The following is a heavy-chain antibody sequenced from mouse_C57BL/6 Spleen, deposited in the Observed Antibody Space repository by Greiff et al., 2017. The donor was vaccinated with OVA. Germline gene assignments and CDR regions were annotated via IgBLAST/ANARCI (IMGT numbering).Heavy chain of an antibody. CDR1: GYTFTDYN. CDR2: INPNNGGT. Sequence: EVKLVESGPELVKPGASVKMSCKASGYTFTDYNMHWVKQSHGKSLEWIGYINPNNGGTSYNQKFKGKATLTVNKSSSTAYMELRSLTSEDSAVYYCASARLEIYYDYDDVYFDVWGTGTTVTVSS. CDR3: ASARLEIYYDYDDVYFDV. D-gene: IGHD2-4*01. V-gene: IGHV1-22*01. J-gene: IGHJ1*03.